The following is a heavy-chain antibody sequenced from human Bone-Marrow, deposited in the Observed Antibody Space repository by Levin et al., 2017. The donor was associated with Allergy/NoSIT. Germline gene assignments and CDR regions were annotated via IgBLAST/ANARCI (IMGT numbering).Heavy chain of an antibody. J-gene: IGHJ4*02. Sequence: ASVKVSCKASGYTFTSYDINWVRQATGQGLEWMGWMNPNSGNTGYAQKFQGRVTMTRNTSISTAYMELSSLRSEDTAVYYCARGLWGYYDSSGYYPFDYWGQGTLVTVSS. CDR3: ARGLWGYYDSSGYYPFDY. CDR1: GYTFTSYD. D-gene: IGHD3-22*01. CDR2: MNPNSGNT. V-gene: IGHV1-8*01.